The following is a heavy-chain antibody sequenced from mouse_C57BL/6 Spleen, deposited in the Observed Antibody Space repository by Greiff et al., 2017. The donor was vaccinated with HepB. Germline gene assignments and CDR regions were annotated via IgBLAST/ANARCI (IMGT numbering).Heavy chain of an antibody. CDR1: GYTFTSYW. CDR3: ARFGYQARAMDY. Sequence: QVQLQQPGAELVRPGSSVKLSCKASGYTFTSYWMHWVKQRPIQGLEWIGNIDPSDSETHYNQKFKDKATLTVDKSSSTAYMQLSSLTSEDSAVYYCARFGYQARAMDYWGQGTSVTVSS. J-gene: IGHJ4*01. D-gene: IGHD3-2*02. CDR2: IDPSDSET. V-gene: IGHV1-52*01.